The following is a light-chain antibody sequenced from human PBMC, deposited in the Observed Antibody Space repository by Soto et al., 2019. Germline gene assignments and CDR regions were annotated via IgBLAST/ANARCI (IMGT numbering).Light chain of an antibody. J-gene: IGLJ1*01. Sequence: QSVLTQPASVSGSPGQSITISCSDVGSYGVVSWYQQHPGKVPKLMIYDGTQRPSGVSDRFSCSKSANTASLTISGLQAEDEADYYCSLDAGPNTYVFGSGTKVTVL. CDR1: DVGSYGV. CDR2: DGT. CDR3: SLDAGPNTYV. V-gene: IGLV2-23*01.